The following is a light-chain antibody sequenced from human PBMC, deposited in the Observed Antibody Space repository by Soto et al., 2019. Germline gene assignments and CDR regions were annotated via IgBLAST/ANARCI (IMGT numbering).Light chain of an antibody. J-gene: IGLJ1*01. CDR2: ASS. CDR1: SSDVGGYNY. V-gene: IGLV2-14*01. CDR3: SSYTSCSTLYV. Sequence: QSALTQPASVSGSPGQSITISCTGTSSDVGGYNYVSWYQHHPGKAPRLMIYASSNRPAGVSHRFSGSRSGNTASLTISGLQAEDEADYYCSSYTSCSTLYVFGTGTKVTVL.